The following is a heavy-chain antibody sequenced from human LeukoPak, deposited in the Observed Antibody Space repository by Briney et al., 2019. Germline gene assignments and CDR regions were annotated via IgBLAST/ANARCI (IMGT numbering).Heavy chain of an antibody. CDR2: ISYDGSNK. Sequence: GRSLRLSCAASGFTFSSYGMHWVRQAPGKGLEWVAVISYDGSNKYYADSVKGRFTISRDNSKNTLYLQMNSLRAEDTAAYYCAKEKGYSYGYWYFDYWGQGTLVTVSS. V-gene: IGHV3-30*18. CDR3: AKEKGYSYGYWYFDY. J-gene: IGHJ4*02. CDR1: GFTFSSYG. D-gene: IGHD5-18*01.